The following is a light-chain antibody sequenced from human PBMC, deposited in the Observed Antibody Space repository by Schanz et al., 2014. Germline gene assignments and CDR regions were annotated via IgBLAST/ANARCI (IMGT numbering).Light chain of an antibody. J-gene: IGKJ3*01. CDR1: QTIGNN. Sequence: EIVLTQSPATLSVSPGESATLSCRASQTIGNNLAWYQQRPGQAPRLLIYAASSRATGIPDRFSGSGSGTDFTLTISRLEPEDFAVYYCQQYGSSFTFGPGTKVDIK. CDR3: QQYGSSFT. CDR2: AAS. V-gene: IGKV3-20*01.